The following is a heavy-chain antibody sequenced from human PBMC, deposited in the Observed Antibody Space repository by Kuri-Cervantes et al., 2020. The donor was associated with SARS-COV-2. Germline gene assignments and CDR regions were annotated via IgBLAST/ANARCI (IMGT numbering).Heavy chain of an antibody. D-gene: IGHD3-10*01. V-gene: IGHV4-59*01. CDR1: GYTFIYSH. Sequence: GSLRLSCAASGYTFIYSHMSWIRQAPGKGLEWIAYIHHSGYTNYNPSLKSRVTISTDTSKNQFSLKLSSVTAADTAVYYCTRVRGSIASVGEEWFDPWGQGTLVTVSS. J-gene: IGHJ5*02. CDR2: IHHSGYT. CDR3: TRVRGSIASVGEEWFDP.